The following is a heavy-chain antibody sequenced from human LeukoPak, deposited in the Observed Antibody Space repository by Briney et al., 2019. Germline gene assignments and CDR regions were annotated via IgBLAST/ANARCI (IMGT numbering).Heavy chain of an antibody. CDR1: GGTFSSYT. Sequence: ASVKVSCKASGGTFSSYTISWVRQAPGQGLEWMGRIIPILGIANYAQKFQGRVTITADKSTSTAYMELSSLRSEDTAVYYFAGALRFLEWLSPSDAFDIGGQGTMVTVSS. J-gene: IGHJ3*02. D-gene: IGHD3-3*01. CDR2: IIPILGIA. V-gene: IGHV1-69*02. CDR3: AGALRFLEWLSPSDAFDI.